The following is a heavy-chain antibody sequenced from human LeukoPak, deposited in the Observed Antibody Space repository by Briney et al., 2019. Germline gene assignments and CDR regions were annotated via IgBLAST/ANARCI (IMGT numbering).Heavy chain of an antibody. CDR1: GYTFTSYG. J-gene: IGHJ5*02. CDR2: ISAYNGNT. Sequence: ASAKVSCKASGYTFTSYGISWVRQAPGQGPEWMGWISAYNGNTNYAQKLQGRVTMTTDTSTSTAYMELRSLRSDDTAVYYCARSNIVTGYGGGSDLYNWFDPWGQGTLVTVSS. V-gene: IGHV1-18*01. D-gene: IGHD3-9*01. CDR3: ARSNIVTGYGGGSDLYNWFDP.